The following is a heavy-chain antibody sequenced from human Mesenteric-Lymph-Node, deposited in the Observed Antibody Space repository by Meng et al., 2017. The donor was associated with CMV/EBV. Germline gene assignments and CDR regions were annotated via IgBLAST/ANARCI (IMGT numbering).Heavy chain of an antibody. J-gene: IGHJ3*02. CDR3: ARDFGLTTDSFDI. D-gene: IGHD3/OR15-3a*01. V-gene: IGHV1-2*02. CDR1: GYTFSAYY. CDR2: INPNNGDT. Sequence: ASVKVSCKASGYTFSAYYMHWVRRAPGQGLEWMGWINPNNGDTHYAQKFQGRVTVTRDTSISTVYMELSRLKSGDTAVYYCARDFGLTTDSFDIWGQGTMVTVSS.